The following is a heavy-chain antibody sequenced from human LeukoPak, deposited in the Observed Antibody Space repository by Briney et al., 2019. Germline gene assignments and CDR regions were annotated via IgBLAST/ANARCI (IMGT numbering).Heavy chain of an antibody. Sequence: PSETLSLTCTVSGYSITSGYHWGWIRQAPGKGLEWIGGIYHSGNTYYNPSLKSRVTMSVDTSSNRFSLILNSVTAADTAVYFCAKEGSFFSDSGGYPFDDWGQGTLVTVSS. J-gene: IGHJ4*02. D-gene: IGHD3-22*01. CDR2: IYHSGNT. CDR3: AKEGSFFSDSGGYPFDD. CDR1: GYSITSGYH. V-gene: IGHV4-38-2*02.